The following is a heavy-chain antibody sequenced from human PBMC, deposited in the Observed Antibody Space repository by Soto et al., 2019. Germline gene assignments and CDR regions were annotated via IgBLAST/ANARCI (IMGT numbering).Heavy chain of an antibody. D-gene: IGHD3-22*01. CDR2: ISWHSGRI. J-gene: IGHJ6*02. V-gene: IGHV3-9*01. CDR1: GFNFDYFA. Sequence: QPGGSLRLSCAASGFNFDYFAMHWVRQVPGKGLEWVSGISWHSGRIGYADSVKGRFTVSRDNARNSLYLQMSSLRPEDTALYYCARGHYDSSGYTYYNGLDVWGQGTTVTVSS. CDR3: ARGHYDSSGYTYYNGLDV.